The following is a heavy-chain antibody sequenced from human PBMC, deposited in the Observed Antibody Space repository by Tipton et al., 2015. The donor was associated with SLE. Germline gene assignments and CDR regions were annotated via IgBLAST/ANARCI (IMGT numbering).Heavy chain of an antibody. V-gene: IGHV3-33*08. CDR3: ARVLTPYYGMDV. J-gene: IGHJ6*02. CDR2: IWYDGSNK. D-gene: IGHD3-9*01. CDR1: GFTLSNYG. Sequence: SLRLSCVASGFTLSNYGIHWVRRAPGKGLEWVAVIWYDGSNKYYADSVKGRFTISRDNSKNTLHLQMNSLRAEDTAVYYCARVLTPYYGMDVWGQGTTVTVSS.